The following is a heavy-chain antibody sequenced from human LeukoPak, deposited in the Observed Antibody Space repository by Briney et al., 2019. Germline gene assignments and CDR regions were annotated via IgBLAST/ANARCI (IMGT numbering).Heavy chain of an antibody. J-gene: IGHJ4*02. V-gene: IGHV4-59*01. D-gene: IGHD3-10*01. Sequence: SETLSLTCTVSGGSISSYYWSWIRQPPGKGLEWIGYIYYSGSTNYNPSLKSRVTISVDTSKNQFSLKLSSVTAADTAVYYCASGVRGVYDFDYWGQGTLVTVSS. CDR2: IYYSGST. CDR3: ASGVRGVYDFDY. CDR1: GGSISSYY.